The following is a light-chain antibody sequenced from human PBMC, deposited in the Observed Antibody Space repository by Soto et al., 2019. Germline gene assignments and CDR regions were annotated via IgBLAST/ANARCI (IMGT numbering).Light chain of an antibody. J-gene: IGLJ1*01. V-gene: IGLV1-51*01. Sequence: QSVLTRPPSVSAAPGHKVTISCSGTASNIGNDYVSWYQQLPGEAPQLLIYDNNRRPSGIPDRFSGSRSDTSATLGITGLQTGDEADYYCGAWDSRLNVYVFGTGTKVTVL. CDR3: GAWDSRLNVYV. CDR1: ASNIGNDY. CDR2: DNN.